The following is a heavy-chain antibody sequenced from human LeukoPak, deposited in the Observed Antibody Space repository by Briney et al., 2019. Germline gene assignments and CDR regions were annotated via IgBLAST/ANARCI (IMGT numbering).Heavy chain of an antibody. CDR2: ISPGDSDT. CDR1: GYSFTSYW. J-gene: IGHJ4*02. CDR3: ARSESYLVGHDY. V-gene: IGHV5-51*01. Sequence: GESLKISCKGAGYSFTSYWIGLVRQMPGKGLEWMGLISPGDSDTRYSPSLQGHVTISADKTSSTAYLQWSSLKASDTAMYYCARSESYLVGHDYWGQGTLVTVSS. D-gene: IGHD1-26*01.